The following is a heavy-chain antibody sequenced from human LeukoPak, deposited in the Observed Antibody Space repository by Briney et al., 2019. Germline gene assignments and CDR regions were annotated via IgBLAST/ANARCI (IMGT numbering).Heavy chain of an antibody. CDR1: GFSMTSYY. J-gene: IGHJ4*02. V-gene: IGHV4-4*09. D-gene: IGHD3-16*01. CDR2: ISTSGST. CDR3: ARQNYDYPDY. Sequence: SETLSLTCAVSGFSMTSYYWSWIRQPPGKGLEWIGYISTSGSTSYNPSLKSRVTMSVDTSKNYFSLKLNSVTAADTAFYYCARQNYDYPDYWGQGTLVTVSS.